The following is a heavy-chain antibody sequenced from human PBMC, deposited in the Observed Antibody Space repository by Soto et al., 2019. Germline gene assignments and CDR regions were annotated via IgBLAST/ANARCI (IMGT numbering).Heavy chain of an antibody. CDR3: ARDKVVGSTYFDY. J-gene: IGHJ4*01. Sequence: GASVKVSCKASGGTFSSYAISWFRQAPGQGLEWMGGIIPIFGTENYAQKFQGRVTITADESTSTAYMQMRSLRSDDTAVYYCARDKVVGSTYFDYWGHGNLVTVSS. V-gene: IGHV1-69*13. CDR1: GGTFSSYA. D-gene: IGHD1-26*01. CDR2: IIPIFGTE.